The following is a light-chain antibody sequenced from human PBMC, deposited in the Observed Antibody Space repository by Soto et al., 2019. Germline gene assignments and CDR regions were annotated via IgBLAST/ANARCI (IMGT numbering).Light chain of an antibody. V-gene: IGKV3-11*01. CDR1: QSVSSY. J-gene: IGKJ4*01. CDR2: DAS. Sequence: EIVLTQSPATLSLSPGERATLSCRASQSVSSYLAWYQQKPGQAPRLLIYDASNRATGIPGRFSGSGSGTDFTLTISSLEPEDFAVYYCQQWSNWPPGLTFGGGTKVEIK. CDR3: QQWSNWPPGLT.